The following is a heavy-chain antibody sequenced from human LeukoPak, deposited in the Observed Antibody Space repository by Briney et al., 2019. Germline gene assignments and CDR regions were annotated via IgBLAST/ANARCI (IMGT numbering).Heavy chain of an antibody. D-gene: IGHD5-12*01. V-gene: IGHV3-21*01. Sequence: GGSLRLSCAASGFTFSSYSMNWVRQAPGKGLEWVSSISSSSSYIYYADSVKSRFTISRDNAKNSLYLQMNSLRAEDTAVYYCVSRGWLEADFDYWGQGTLVTVSS. CDR3: VSRGWLEADFDY. J-gene: IGHJ4*02. CDR2: ISSSSSYI. CDR1: GFTFSSYS.